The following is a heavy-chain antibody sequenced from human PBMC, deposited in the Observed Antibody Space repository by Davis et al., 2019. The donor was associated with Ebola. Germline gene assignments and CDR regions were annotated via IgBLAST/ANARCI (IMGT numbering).Heavy chain of an antibody. Sequence: PGGSLRLSCAASGFSFTTYWMHWVRQAPGKGLEWVSRITSDGSNTNYAGSVRGRFTISRDNAKNTLYLQMNSLRAEDTAVYYCAREVTTVTTYYGLDVWGQGTTVTVSS. D-gene: IGHD4-11*01. CDR2: ITSDGSNT. V-gene: IGHV3-74*01. J-gene: IGHJ6*02. CDR1: GFSFTTYW. CDR3: AREVTTVTTYYGLDV.